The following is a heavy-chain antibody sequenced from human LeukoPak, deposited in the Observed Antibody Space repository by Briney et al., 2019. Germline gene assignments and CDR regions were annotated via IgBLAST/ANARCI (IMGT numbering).Heavy chain of an antibody. CDR1: GGSVNSGSYY. V-gene: IGHV4-61*01. CDR3: PTWYYYDRRGLHTERRPFDF. CDR2: IYYSGKT. D-gene: IGHD3-22*01. J-gene: IGHJ4*02. Sequence: SETLSLTCSVSGGSVNSGSYYWTWIRQPPGKGLEWIGYIYYSGKTNYNPSLKSRLTLPRHTSNHQFSLHLSSLTAADPPVYYCPTWYYYDRRGLHTERRPFDFWGQGPLVTVSS.